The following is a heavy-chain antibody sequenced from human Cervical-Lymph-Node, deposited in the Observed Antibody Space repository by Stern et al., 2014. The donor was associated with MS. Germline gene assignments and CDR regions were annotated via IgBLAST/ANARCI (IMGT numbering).Heavy chain of an antibody. CDR1: GITLSGYG. D-gene: IGHD4-17*01. Sequence: VHLVESGGGVVQPGRSLRLSCAASGITLSGYGMHWVRQAPGKGLEWVAAIRFDGSSQSYADYVKGRVAIARDISKNTLYLQMTSLRAADTTVYSCARSGRTVTNFYLYYWGQGALVTVSS. CDR2: IRFDGSSQ. V-gene: IGHV3-33*01. J-gene: IGHJ4*02. CDR3: ARSGRTVTNFYLYY.